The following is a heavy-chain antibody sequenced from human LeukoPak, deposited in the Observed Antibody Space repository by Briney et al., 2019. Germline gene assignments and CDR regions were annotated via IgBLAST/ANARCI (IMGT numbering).Heavy chain of an antibody. CDR1: GFIFRTGR. Sequence: PGGTPRHSCAASGFIFRTGRMSWVRGAPGKEREKEVNIKEDLKEKYYVKSVKGRFTSSRDNAKNSLYLQMNSLRAEDTAVYYCARGDKFSGDYWGQGTLVTVSS. J-gene: IGHJ4*02. D-gene: IGHD2-15*01. V-gene: IGHV3-7*04. CDR2: IKEDLKEK. CDR3: ARGDKFSGDY.